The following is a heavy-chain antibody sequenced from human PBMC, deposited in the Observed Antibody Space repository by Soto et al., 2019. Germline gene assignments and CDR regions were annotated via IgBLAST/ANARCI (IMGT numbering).Heavy chain of an antibody. J-gene: IGHJ5*02. V-gene: IGHV1-3*01. Sequence: QVQLVQSGAEVKKPGASVKVSCKTSGYTFSNYAIHWVRQAPGQGLEWMGWINGGKGDTKYSQKFQGRVSITSDTSASTAYTELSSLRSEDTAFYYCAMMVFGSGGWYDPWGQGTLVTVSS. D-gene: IGHD3-10*01. CDR3: AMMVFGSGGWYDP. CDR1: GYTFSNYA. CDR2: INGGKGDT.